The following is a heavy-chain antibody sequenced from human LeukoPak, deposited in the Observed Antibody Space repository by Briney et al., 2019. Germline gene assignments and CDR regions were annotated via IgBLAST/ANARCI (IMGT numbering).Heavy chain of an antibody. Sequence: ETLSLTCTVSGYSISSGYYWGWMRQPPGKGLEWIGSIYHSGSTYYNPSLKSRVTISVDTSKNQFSLKLSSVTAADTAVYYCARGHSSSWYELGNWFDPWGQGTLVTVSS. V-gene: IGHV4-38-2*02. CDR2: IYHSGST. J-gene: IGHJ5*02. CDR1: GYSISSGYY. D-gene: IGHD6-13*01. CDR3: ARGHSSSWYELGNWFDP.